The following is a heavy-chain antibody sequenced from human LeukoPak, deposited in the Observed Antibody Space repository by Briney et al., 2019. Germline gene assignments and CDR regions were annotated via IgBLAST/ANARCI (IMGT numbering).Heavy chain of an antibody. J-gene: IGHJ6*02. Sequence: GGSLRLSCAASGFSFSSYAMSWVRQAPGKGLEWVSGISSSGGGTYYADSVKGRFTISRDNSKNTLYLQMNSLRAEDTAVYYCARDTNYLYGLDVWGQGTTVTVSS. CDR3: ARDTNYLYGLDV. V-gene: IGHV3-23*01. CDR2: ISSSGGGT. CDR1: GFSFSSYA. D-gene: IGHD4/OR15-4a*01.